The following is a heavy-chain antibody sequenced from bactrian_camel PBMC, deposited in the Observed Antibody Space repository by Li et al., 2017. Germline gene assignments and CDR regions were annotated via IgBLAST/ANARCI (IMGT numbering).Heavy chain of an antibody. V-gene: IGHV3S1*01. CDR3: ATGYGNGDSSREGQPS. CDR1: GYRYSSSSYC. Sequence: HVQLVESGGGSVQAGGSRRLSCVASGYRYSSSSYCMAWFRQAQGLEREGVAVIDGADITTYRDSVKGRFTISRDNTKNTLFLQLNSLKTEDTAMYYCATGYGNGDSSREGQPSRGQGTQVTVS. J-gene: IGHJ4*01. CDR2: IDGADIT. D-gene: IGHD4*01.